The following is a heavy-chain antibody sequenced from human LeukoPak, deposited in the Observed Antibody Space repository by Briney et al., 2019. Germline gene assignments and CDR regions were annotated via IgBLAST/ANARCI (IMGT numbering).Heavy chain of an antibody. CDR2: IYYSGST. J-gene: IGHJ6*02. D-gene: IGHD4-17*01. CDR1: GGSISSSSYY. CDR3: ARDYGDSIGAYYYYGMDV. V-gene: IGHV4-39*02. Sequence: SETLSLTCTVSGGSISSSSYYWGWIRQPPGKGLEWIGSIYYSGSTYYNPSLKSRVTISVHTSKNQFSLKLSSVTAADTAVYYCARDYGDSIGAYYYYGMDVWGQGTTVTVSS.